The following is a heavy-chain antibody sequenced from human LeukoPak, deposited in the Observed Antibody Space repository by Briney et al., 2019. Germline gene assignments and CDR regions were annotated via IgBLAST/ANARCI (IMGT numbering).Heavy chain of an antibody. V-gene: IGHV4-34*01. Sequence: PETLSLTCAVYGGSSSGYYWSWIRQPPGKGLEWIGEINHSGSTNYNPSLKSRVTISVDASKTHFSLELSSVTAAARAVYYCARGRYYYGSGSRTQPPYYYSYGMDVWGHGTTVTVSS. CDR3: ARGRYYYGSGSRTQPPYYYSYGMDV. CDR1: GGSSSGYY. D-gene: IGHD3-10*01. CDR2: INHSGST. J-gene: IGHJ6*02.